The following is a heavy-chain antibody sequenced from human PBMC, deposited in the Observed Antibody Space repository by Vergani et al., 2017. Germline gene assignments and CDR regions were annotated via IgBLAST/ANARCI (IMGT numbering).Heavy chain of an antibody. CDR2: ISWNSGSI. CDR3: ARDSSGWYENGMDV. J-gene: IGHJ6*02. Sequence: EVQLLESGGGLVQPGGSLRLSCAASGFTFDDYAMHWVRQAPGKGLEWVSGISWNSGSIGYADSVKGRFTISRDNAKNSLYLQMNSLRAEDTALYYCARDSSGWYENGMDVWGQGTTVTVSS. CDR1: GFTFDDYA. D-gene: IGHD6-19*01. V-gene: IGHV3-9*01.